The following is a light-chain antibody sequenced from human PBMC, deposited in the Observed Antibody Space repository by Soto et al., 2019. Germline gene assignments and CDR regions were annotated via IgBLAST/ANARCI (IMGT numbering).Light chain of an antibody. J-gene: IGKJ4*02. CDR3: QQNYSPPCT. CDR1: HNISGY. CDR2: AAS. Sequence: DIQMTQSPTSLSASPSDRATITCRASHNISGYLTWYQQKPGQAPKLLIYAASNLPSGIPARFSGSGSETDFTLTISMLPQDDVATYYYQQNYSPPCTFGGGTKVEIK. V-gene: IGKV1-39*01.